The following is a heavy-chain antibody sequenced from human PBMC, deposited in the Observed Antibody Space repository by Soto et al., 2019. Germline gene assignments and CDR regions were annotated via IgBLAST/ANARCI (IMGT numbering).Heavy chain of an antibody. CDR1: GFTFSSYA. CDR2: ISYDGSNK. Sequence: ESGGGVVQPGRSLRLSCAASGFTFSSYAMHWVRQAPGKGLEWVAVISYDGSNKYYADSVKGRFTISRDNSKNTLYLQMNSLRAEDTAVYYCARDGPYYGSGKTDYYYYGMDVWGQGTTVTVSS. CDR3: ARDGPYYGSGKTDYYYYGMDV. V-gene: IGHV3-30-3*01. D-gene: IGHD3-10*01. J-gene: IGHJ6*02.